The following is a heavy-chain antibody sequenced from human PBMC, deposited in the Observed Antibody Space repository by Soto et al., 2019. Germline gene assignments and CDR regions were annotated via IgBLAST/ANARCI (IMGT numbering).Heavy chain of an antibody. J-gene: IGHJ3*02. CDR1: GDSIFGGDYY. Sequence: SETLSLTCTVSGDSIFGGDYYWSWIRQAPGKGLQWVGSIYYSGRTYYNPSLESRIAMTVDTSQNQFSLKLSSVTAADSAVYFCARDVDSTILKPNDAFGIWGQGSMVT. D-gene: IGHD5-18*01. CDR2: IYYSGRT. CDR3: ARDVDSTILKPNDAFGI. V-gene: IGHV4-30-4*01.